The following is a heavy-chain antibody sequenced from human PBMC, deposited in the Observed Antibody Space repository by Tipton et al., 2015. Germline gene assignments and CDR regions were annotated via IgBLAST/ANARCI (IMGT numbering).Heavy chain of an antibody. CDR2: ISGTGGTT. J-gene: IGHJ4*02. D-gene: IGHD6-19*01. CDR1: GFSFSDYA. Sequence: SLRLSCEASGFSFSDYAMNWVRQAPGKGLEWVSWISGTGGTTDYADSVKGRFTISRDNAKNSLYLQMNSLRAEDTAVYYCAKEVAVAGGYWGQGTLVTVSS. CDR3: AKEVAVAGGY. V-gene: IGHV3-23*01.